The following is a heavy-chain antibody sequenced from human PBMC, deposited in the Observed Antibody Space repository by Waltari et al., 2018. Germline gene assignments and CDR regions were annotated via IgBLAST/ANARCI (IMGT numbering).Heavy chain of an antibody. V-gene: IGHV4-38-2*01. CDR1: GHPTSSTYY. CDR3: AAYLPDWGRGRDY. J-gene: IGHJ4*02. Sequence: QVQLQESGPGLVKPSETLSLTCAVSGHPTSSTYYWSWTRQAPGKGLEWIANIYHSGSTYYNPSLKSRVTISLDTSKNRFSLNLRSVTAADTAVYYCAAYLPDWGRGRDYWGQGTLVTVSS. D-gene: IGHD7-27*01. CDR2: IYHSGST.